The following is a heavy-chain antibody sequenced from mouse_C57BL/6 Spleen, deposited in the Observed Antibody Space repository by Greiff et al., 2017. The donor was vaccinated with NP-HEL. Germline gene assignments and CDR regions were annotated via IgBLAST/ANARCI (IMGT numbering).Heavy chain of an antibody. CDR1: GYTFTSYW. CDR2: IDPSDSYT. CDR3: ASCSYAMDY. Sequence: QVQLQQPGAELVKPGAPVKLSCKASGYTFTSYWMQWVKQRPGQGLEWIGEIDPSDSYTNYNQKFKGKATLTVDTSSSTAYMQLSSLTSEDSAVYYCASCSYAMDYWGQGTSVTVSS. V-gene: IGHV1-50*01. J-gene: IGHJ4*01.